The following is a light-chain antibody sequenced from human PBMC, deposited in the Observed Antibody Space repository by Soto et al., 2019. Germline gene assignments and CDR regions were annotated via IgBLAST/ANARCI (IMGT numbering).Light chain of an antibody. CDR2: AAS. J-gene: IGKJ1*01. Sequence: AIRMTQSPSSFSASTGDRVTITCRASQGISSYLAWYQQKPGKAPKLLIYAASTLQSGVPSRFXXXXXGTXXXXXXXXXQSEDFATYYCQQYYSXPRTFGQGTKVEIK. CDR1: QGISSY. V-gene: IGKV1-8*01. CDR3: QQYYSXPRT.